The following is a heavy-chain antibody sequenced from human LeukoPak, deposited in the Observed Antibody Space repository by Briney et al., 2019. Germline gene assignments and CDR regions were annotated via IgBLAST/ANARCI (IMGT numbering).Heavy chain of an antibody. J-gene: IGHJ4*02. Sequence: GASVRVSCKASGYTFTSYGISWVRQAPGQGVEWMGWISAYNGNTNYAQKLQGRVTMTIDTSTSTAYMELRSLRSDDTAVYYCARQYSGSYSGDYWGQGTLVTVSS. D-gene: IGHD1-26*01. CDR2: ISAYNGNT. CDR1: GYTFTSYG. CDR3: ARQYSGSYSGDY. V-gene: IGHV1-18*01.